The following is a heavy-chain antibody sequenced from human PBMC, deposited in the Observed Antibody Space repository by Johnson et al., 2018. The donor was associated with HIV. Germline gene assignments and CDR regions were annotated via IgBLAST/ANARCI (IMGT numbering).Heavy chain of an antibody. Sequence: VQLVESGGGVVQPGRSLRLSCAASGFTVSSNYMSWVRQAPGKGLEWVSVIYSGGSTYYADSVKGRFTISRDNSKNTLYLQMNTLRAEDTAVYYCARVGYGVLLWFGVDDAFDIWGQGTMVTVSS. CDR1: GFTVSSNY. V-gene: IGHV3-66*01. D-gene: IGHD3-10*01. CDR3: ARVGYGVLLWFGVDDAFDI. CDR2: IYSGGST. J-gene: IGHJ3*02.